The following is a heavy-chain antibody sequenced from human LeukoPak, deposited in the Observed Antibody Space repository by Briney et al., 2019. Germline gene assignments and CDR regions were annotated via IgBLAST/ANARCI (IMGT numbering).Heavy chain of an antibody. V-gene: IGHV4-34*01. CDR2: INHRGST. Sequence: PSETLSLTCAVYGESFTIYYWSWIRQPPGMGLEWIGEINHRGSTNYNPSLKSRVTISVDTSKNQFSLKLSSVTAADTAVYYCATRDVWGKGTTVTVSS. CDR3: ATRDV. CDR1: GESFTIYY. J-gene: IGHJ6*04.